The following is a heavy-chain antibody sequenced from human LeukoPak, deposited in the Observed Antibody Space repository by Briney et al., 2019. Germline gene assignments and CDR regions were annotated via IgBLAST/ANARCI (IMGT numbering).Heavy chain of an antibody. CDR2: IGSSGGST. Sequence: GRSLRLSCAASGFTFSSYAMSWVRQAPGKGLERVSGIGSSGGSTYYADSVKGRFTISRDNSKDTLYLQMDSLRAEDTAVYYCARSAGLRCFDYWGLGTLVTVSS. CDR1: GFTFSSYA. V-gene: IGHV3-23*01. J-gene: IGHJ4*02. CDR3: ARSAGLRCFDY. D-gene: IGHD4-17*01.